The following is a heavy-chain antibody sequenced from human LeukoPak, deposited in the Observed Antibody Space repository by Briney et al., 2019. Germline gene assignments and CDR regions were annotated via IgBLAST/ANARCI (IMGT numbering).Heavy chain of an antibody. Sequence: GGSLRLSCAASGFTFSSYAMSWVRQAPGKGLEWVSAISGSGGSTYYADSVEGRFTISRDNSKNTLYLQMNSLRAEDTAVYYCAKGGAAARVPLFDYWGQGTLVTVSS. CDR3: AKGGAAARVPLFDY. D-gene: IGHD6-13*01. J-gene: IGHJ4*02. V-gene: IGHV3-23*01. CDR1: GFTFSSYA. CDR2: ISGSGGST.